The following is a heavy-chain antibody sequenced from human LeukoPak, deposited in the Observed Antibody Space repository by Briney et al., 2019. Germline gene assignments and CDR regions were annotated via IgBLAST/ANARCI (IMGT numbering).Heavy chain of an antibody. CDR1: GYTFTGYY. CDR2: INPNSGGT. CDR3: ASISYYYNSSGYYPEPFDY. J-gene: IGHJ4*02. Sequence: ASVKVSCKASGYTFTGYYMHWVRQAPGQGLEWMGWINPNSGGTNYAQKFQGRVTMTRDTSISTAYMELSRLRSDDTAVYYCASISYYYNSSGYYPEPFDYWGQGTLVTVSS. D-gene: IGHD3-22*01. V-gene: IGHV1-2*02.